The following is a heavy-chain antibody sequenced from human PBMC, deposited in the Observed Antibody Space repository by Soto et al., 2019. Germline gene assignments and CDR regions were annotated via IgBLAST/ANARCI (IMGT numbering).Heavy chain of an antibody. Sequence: PSETLSLTCTVSGGSISSSSYYWGWIRHPPGKGLEWIGSIYYSGSTYYNPSLKSRVTISVDTSKNQFSLKLSSVTAADTAVYYCARLSQSIVGGNYFDYWGQGTLVT. CDR1: GGSISSSSYY. V-gene: IGHV4-39*01. J-gene: IGHJ4*02. D-gene: IGHD1-26*01. CDR2: IYYSGST. CDR3: ARLSQSIVGGNYFDY.